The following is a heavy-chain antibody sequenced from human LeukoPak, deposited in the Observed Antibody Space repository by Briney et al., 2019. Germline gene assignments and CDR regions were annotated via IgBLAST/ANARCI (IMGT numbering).Heavy chain of an antibody. CDR2: IHYSGST. CDR1: GGSISSSTTY. V-gene: IGHV4-39*01. J-gene: IGHJ4*02. D-gene: IGHD5-24*01. Sequence: SETLSLTCTVSGGSISSSTTYWGWIRQPPGKGLEWIGTIHYSGSTFYNPSLRSRVTMSVDTSRNQFSLRLTSVTAADTAVYYCARGARAGYNLEPFDYWGQGTLVTVSS. CDR3: ARGARAGYNLEPFDY.